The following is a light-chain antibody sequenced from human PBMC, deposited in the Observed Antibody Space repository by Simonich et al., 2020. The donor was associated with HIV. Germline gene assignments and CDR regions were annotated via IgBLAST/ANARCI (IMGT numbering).Light chain of an antibody. Sequence: DIQMTQSPSSVSASVGDRVTITCRASQGIISWLVWYQHKQGKAPKLLMYASSTLQSWVPSRFSGSGSGTKFTLTITSLQPEDFATYYCQQAIGFPRTFGQGTKVEVK. J-gene: IGKJ1*01. CDR1: QGIISW. CDR2: ASS. V-gene: IGKV1-12*01. CDR3: QQAIGFPRT.